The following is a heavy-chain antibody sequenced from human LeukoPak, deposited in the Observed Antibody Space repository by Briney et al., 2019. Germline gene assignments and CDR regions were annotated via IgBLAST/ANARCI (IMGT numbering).Heavy chain of an antibody. CDR1: GFSISSGYY. V-gene: IGHV4-38-2*01. D-gene: IGHD5-24*01. J-gene: IGHJ4*02. CDR3: ARKRRDGYYFFDL. CDR2: IYYSGST. Sequence: PSETLSLTCAVSGFSISSGYYWGWIRQPPGKGLEWIGSIYYSGSTYYNPSLKSRVTISVDTSKNQFSLKLSSVTAADTALYYCARKRRDGYYFFDLWGQGTMATVSS.